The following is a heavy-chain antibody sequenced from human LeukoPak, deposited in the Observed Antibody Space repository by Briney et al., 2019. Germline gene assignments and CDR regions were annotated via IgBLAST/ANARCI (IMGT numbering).Heavy chain of an antibody. D-gene: IGHD3-10*01. CDR3: ARDRGSTFDY. Sequence: GGSLRLPCAASGFTFSSCWMHWVRQAPGKGLVWVSSINSGGSSTTYADSVKGRFTISRDNAKNTLYLQMNSLRAEDTAVYYCARDRGSTFDYWGQGTLVTVSS. CDR1: GFTFSSCW. V-gene: IGHV3-74*01. J-gene: IGHJ4*02. CDR2: INSGGSST.